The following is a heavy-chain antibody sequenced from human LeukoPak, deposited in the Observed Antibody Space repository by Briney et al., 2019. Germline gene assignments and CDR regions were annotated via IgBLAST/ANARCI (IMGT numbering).Heavy chain of an antibody. D-gene: IGHD1-1*01. J-gene: IGHJ4*02. CDR2: IHYSGST. CDR1: GGSISTYY. CDR3: ARSTGPIDY. V-gene: IGHV4-59*12. Sequence: SETLSLTCTVSGGSISTYYWSWIRQPPGKGLAWIGYIHYSGSTNYNPSLKSRVTISVDASKNQFSLQLNSVTPEDTAVYYCARSTGPIDYWGQGTLVTVSS.